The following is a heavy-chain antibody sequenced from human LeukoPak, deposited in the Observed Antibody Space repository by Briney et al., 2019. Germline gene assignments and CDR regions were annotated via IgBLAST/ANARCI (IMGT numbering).Heavy chain of an antibody. V-gene: IGHV3-7*01. CDR2: INQGGSEK. J-gene: IGHJ4*02. Sequence: GGSLRLSYAPSGFTFSSYWMGWVGQAPGKGLEWLANINQGGSEKYYVNSVKGRFTISRDNAKNSLFLQMNSLRAEDTAVYYCARDVGDLWGQGTLVTVSS. CDR3: ARDVGDL. D-gene: IGHD2-21*02. CDR1: GFTFSSYW.